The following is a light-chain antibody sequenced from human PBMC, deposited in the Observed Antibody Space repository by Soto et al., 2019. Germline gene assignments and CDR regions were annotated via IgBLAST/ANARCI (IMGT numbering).Light chain of an antibody. Sequence: DIQMTQSPSSLSASVGDRVTITCRASHIISNYLNWYQQKPGKAPKLLIYAASSLQSGVPSRFSGGGSGTDFTLTISSLQPEDFATYSCQQSYSTPLTFGGGTKVDIK. J-gene: IGKJ4*01. CDR3: QQSYSTPLT. CDR2: AAS. V-gene: IGKV1-39*01. CDR1: HIISNY.